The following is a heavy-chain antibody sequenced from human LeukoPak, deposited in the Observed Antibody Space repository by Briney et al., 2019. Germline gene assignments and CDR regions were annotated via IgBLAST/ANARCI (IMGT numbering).Heavy chain of an antibody. Sequence: ASVKVSCKVSGHTLTDLSMYWVRQAPGKGLEWMGRFDPEDGETIYAQKFQGRVTMTRDTSISTAYMEVNRLRSDDTALYYCARGFDWLEYYFDYWGQGTLVTVSS. CDR2: FDPEDGET. J-gene: IGHJ4*02. D-gene: IGHD3-9*01. V-gene: IGHV1-24*01. CDR3: ARGFDWLEYYFDY. CDR1: GHTLTDLS.